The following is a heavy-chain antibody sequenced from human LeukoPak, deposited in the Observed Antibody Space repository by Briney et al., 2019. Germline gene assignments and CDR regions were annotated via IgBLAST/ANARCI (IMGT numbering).Heavy chain of an antibody. CDR1: GFTFSSYA. V-gene: IGHV3-23*01. D-gene: IGHD3-22*01. CDR2: ISGSGGST. J-gene: IGHJ4*02. Sequence: PGGSLRLSCEASGFTFSSYAMSWVRQAPGKGLEWVSAISGSGGSTYYADSVKGRFTISRDNSKNTLYLQMNSLRAEDTAVYYCAKGIVDSSGYLPYYFDYWGQGTLVTVSS. CDR3: AKGIVDSSGYLPYYFDY.